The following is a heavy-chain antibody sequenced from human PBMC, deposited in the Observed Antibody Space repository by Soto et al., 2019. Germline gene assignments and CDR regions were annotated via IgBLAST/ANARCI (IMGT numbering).Heavy chain of an antibody. CDR3: ARRPVTYYFDY. Sequence: QVQLVESGGGVVQPGRSLRLSCAASGFTFSNYAMHWVRQAPGKGLEWVAVISYDGSNKYYADSVKSRFTISRDNSKNTLYLQMNSLRAEDTAVYYCARRPVTYYFDYWGQGTLVTVSS. D-gene: IGHD4-17*01. CDR1: GFTFSNYA. CDR2: ISYDGSNK. V-gene: IGHV3-30-3*01. J-gene: IGHJ4*02.